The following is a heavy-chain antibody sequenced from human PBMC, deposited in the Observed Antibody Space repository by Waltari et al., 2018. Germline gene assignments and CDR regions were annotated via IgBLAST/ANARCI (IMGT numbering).Heavy chain of an antibody. CDR3: ARDRGRGLYLDS. V-gene: IGHV4-4*02. Sequence: QLQLQESGPGLVKPSGTLSLTCVVSCDSMISNYCWRWVRQSPGKGLEWIGQVDRSGRTNYNPSFASRVIMSLDTSMNHFSLNMLSATAADTAVYYCARDRGRGLYLDSWGRGALVSVSP. CDR1: CDSMISNYC. J-gene: IGHJ4*02. D-gene: IGHD2-15*01. CDR2: VDRSGRT.